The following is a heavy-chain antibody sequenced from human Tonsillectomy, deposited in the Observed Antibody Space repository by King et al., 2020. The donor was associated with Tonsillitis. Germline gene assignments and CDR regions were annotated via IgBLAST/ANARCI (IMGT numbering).Heavy chain of an antibody. CDR2: IYTSGST. J-gene: IGHJ6*03. V-gene: IGHV4-61*02. Sequence: VQLQESGPGLVKPSQTLSLTCTVSGGSISSGSYYWRWIRQPAGKGLEWIGRIYTSGSTNYNPSLKSRVTISVDTSKNQFSLKLSSVTAADTAVYYCAKETVYYMDVWGKGTTVTVSS. CDR3: AKETVYYMDV. CDR1: GGSISSGSYY.